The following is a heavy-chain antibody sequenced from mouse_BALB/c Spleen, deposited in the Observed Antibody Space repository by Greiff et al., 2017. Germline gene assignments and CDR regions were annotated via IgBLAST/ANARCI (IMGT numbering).Heavy chain of an antibody. V-gene: IGHV7-3*02. Sequence: EVKVVESGGGLVQPGGSLRLSCATSGFTFTDYYMSRVRQPPGKALEWLGFIRNKANGYTTEYSASVKGRFTISRDNSQSILYLQMNTLRAEDSATYYGARDIGYYASSPAWFAYWGEGTLVTVSA. CDR2: IRNKANGYTT. D-gene: IGHD1-1*01. J-gene: IGHJ3*01. CDR1: GFTFTDYY. CDR3: ARDIGYYASSPAWFAY.